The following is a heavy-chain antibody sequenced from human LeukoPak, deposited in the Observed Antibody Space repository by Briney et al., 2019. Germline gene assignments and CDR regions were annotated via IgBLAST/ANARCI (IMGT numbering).Heavy chain of an antibody. CDR3: ARVDIGSGSYYRYYYYMDV. V-gene: IGHV4-39*07. CDR1: SGSITSSSYY. D-gene: IGHD3-10*01. J-gene: IGHJ6*03. Sequence: SETLSLTCTVSSGSITSSSYYWGWIGQPPGKGLEWIGSNSYSGTTSYNPSIKSRVTISVDTSKKQFSLKLSSVTAADTAVYYCARVDIGSGSYYRYYYYMDVWGKGTTVTVSS. CDR2: NSYSGTT.